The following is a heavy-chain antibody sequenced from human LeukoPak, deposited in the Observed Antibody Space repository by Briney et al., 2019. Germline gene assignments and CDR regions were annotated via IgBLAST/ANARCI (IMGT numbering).Heavy chain of an antibody. Sequence: PGGSLRLSCAASGFTFEDYAMHWVRQAPGKGLEWVSGISWNSDFIGYADSVKGRFTIPRDNAKNSLYLQMNSLRAEDMALYYCAKDSDYGGNSDGLDIWGQGTMVTVSS. V-gene: IGHV3-9*03. J-gene: IGHJ3*02. CDR2: ISWNSDFI. CDR3: AKDSDYGGNSDGLDI. D-gene: IGHD4-23*01. CDR1: GFTFEDYA.